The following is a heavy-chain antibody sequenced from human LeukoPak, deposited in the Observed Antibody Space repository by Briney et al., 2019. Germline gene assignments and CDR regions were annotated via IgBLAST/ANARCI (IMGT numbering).Heavy chain of an antibody. D-gene: IGHD3-3*01. J-gene: IGHJ6*02. CDR1: GYTFTSYG. CDR3: ARCKYYDFWSGYYNPNYYYYGMDV. CDR2: ISAYNGNT. Sequence: GASVKVSCKASGYTFTSYGISRVRQAPGQGLEWIGWISAYNGNTNYAQKLQGRVTMTTDTSTSTAYMELRSLRSDDTAVYYCARCKYYDFWSGYYNPNYYYYGMDVWGQGTTVTVSS. V-gene: IGHV1-18*01.